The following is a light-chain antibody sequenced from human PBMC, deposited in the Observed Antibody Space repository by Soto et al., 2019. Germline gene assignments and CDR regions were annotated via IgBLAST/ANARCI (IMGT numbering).Light chain of an antibody. CDR1: QSISSSF. CDR2: GAS. J-gene: IGKJ5*01. Sequence: TPCPLTFSLPPGERASLSCGASQSISSSFLAWYQQKPGQAPRLLIYGASSRATGIPDRFSGTGSETDFTLTISRLEPEDFAVYYCQQYDNSPITFGQGTRLEI. V-gene: IGKV3-20*01. CDR3: QQYDNSPIT.